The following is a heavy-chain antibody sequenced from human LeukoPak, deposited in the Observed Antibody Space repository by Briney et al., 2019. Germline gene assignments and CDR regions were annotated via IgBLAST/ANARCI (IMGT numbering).Heavy chain of an antibody. D-gene: IGHD1-26*01. CDR3: AKDHSGTYSYYFDY. V-gene: IGHV3-30*02. CDR2: IRYDGSNK. Sequence: GGSLRLSCAASGFTFSSYGMHWVRQAPGKGLEWVAFIRYDGSNKYYADSVKGRFTISRDNSKNTLYLQMNSLRAEDTAVYFCAKDHSGTYSYYFDYWGQGTLVTVSS. CDR1: GFTFSSYG. J-gene: IGHJ4*02.